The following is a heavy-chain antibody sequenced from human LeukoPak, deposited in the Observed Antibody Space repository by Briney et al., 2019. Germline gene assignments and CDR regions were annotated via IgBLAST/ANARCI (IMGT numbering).Heavy chain of an antibody. D-gene: IGHD2-21*02. CDR3: ARDRGAAIPHDAFDI. Sequence: ASVKVSCKASGYTFTSYGISWVRQAPGQGLEWMGWISAYNGNTNHAQKLQGRVTMTTDTSTSTAYMELRSLRSDDTAVYYCARDRGAAIPHDAFDIWGQGTMVTVSS. CDR2: ISAYNGNT. CDR1: GYTFTSYG. V-gene: IGHV1-18*01. J-gene: IGHJ3*02.